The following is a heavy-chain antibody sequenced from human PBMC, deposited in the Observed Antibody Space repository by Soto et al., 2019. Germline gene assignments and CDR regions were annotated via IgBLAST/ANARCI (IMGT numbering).Heavy chain of an antibody. CDR1: GFTFSSYG. CDR2: IWYDGSNK. D-gene: IGHD3-9*01. Sequence: GGSLRLSCAASGFTFSSYGMHWVRQAPGKGLEWVAVIWYDGSNKYYADSVKGRFTISRDNSKNTLYLQMNSLRSEDTAVYYCASVYFDWSKDAFDIWGQGTMVTVS. J-gene: IGHJ3*02. V-gene: IGHV3-33*01. CDR3: ASVYFDWSKDAFDI.